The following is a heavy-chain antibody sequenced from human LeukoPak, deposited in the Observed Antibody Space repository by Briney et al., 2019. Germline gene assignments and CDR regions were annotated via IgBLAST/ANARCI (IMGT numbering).Heavy chain of an antibody. CDR2: IYYSGST. D-gene: IGHD2-15*01. CDR3: ARAVVVAATLFDY. CDR1: GGSISSHY. V-gene: IGHV4-59*11. Sequence: SETLSLTCTVSGGSISSHYWRWIRQPPGKGLEWIGYIYYSGSTNYNPSLKSRVTLSVDTSKNQFSLKLSSVTTADTAVYYCARAVVVAATLFDYWGQGTLVTVSS. J-gene: IGHJ4*02.